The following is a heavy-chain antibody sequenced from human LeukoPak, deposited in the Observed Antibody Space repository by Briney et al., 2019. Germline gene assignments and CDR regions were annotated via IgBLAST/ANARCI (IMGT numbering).Heavy chain of an antibody. J-gene: IGHJ6*03. Sequence: SQTLSLTCAISGDIVSSNSAAWNWIRQSPSRGLEWLERTYYRSKYYNDYAVSVKSRITINPDTSKNQFSLQLNSVTPEDTAVYYCAREVRIAARPREVDYYYYMDVWGKGTTVTVSS. CDR1: GDIVSSNSAA. CDR3: AREVRIAARPREVDYYYYMDV. D-gene: IGHD6-6*01. V-gene: IGHV6-1*01. CDR2: TYYRSKYYN.